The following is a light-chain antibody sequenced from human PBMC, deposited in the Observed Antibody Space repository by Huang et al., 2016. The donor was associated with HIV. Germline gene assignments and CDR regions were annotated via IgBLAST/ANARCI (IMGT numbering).Light chain of an antibody. CDR3: QQFNRYPYT. CDR1: QGVSSG. Sequence: AIQLTQSPSSLSASVGDRVTITCRASQGVSSGLAWYQQKPGKAPKFLIYGASTLGSGVPLRFSGSGSGTDFTLTISSLQPEDFATYYCQQFNRYPYTFDQGTKLEIK. CDR2: GAS. V-gene: IGKV1-13*02. J-gene: IGKJ2*01.